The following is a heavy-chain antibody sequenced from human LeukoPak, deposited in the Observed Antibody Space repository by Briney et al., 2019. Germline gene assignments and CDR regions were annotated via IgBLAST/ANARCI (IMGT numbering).Heavy chain of an antibody. CDR3: ARDGGSGWPGAFDI. CDR2: ISYDGSNK. D-gene: IGHD6-19*01. Sequence: PGGSLRLSCAASGFTFSSYAMHWVRQAPGKGLEWVAAISYDGSNKYYADSVKGRFTISRDNSKNTLYLQMNSLRAEDTAVYYCARDGGSGWPGAFDIWGQGTMVTVSS. J-gene: IGHJ3*02. V-gene: IGHV3-30-3*01. CDR1: GFTFSSYA.